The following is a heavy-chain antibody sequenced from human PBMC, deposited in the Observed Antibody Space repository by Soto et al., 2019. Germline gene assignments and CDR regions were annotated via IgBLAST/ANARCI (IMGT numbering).Heavy chain of an antibody. CDR3: AKDPQQWLTNFDY. J-gene: IGHJ4*02. V-gene: IGHV3-23*01. CDR2: ISGSGGTT. Sequence: EVQLLESGGGLVQPGESLRLSCVASGFTFSNYAMSWVRQAPGKGLEWVSGISGSGGTTYYADSVKGRFTISRDNSKNTLFLQMNSLRAGDTAVYYCAKDPQQWLTNFDYWGQGALVTVSS. D-gene: IGHD6-19*01. CDR1: GFTFSNYA.